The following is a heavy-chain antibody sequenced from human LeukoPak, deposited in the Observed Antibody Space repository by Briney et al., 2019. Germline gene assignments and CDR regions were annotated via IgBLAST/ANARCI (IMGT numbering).Heavy chain of an antibody. CDR1: GYTFTNNF. CDR3: ARDNSLRDTAWWFDP. CDR2: INPSGDNT. D-gene: IGHD5-24*01. Sequence: ASVKVSCKASGYTFTNNFMHWVRQAPGQGLEWIGIINPSGDNTWYAQKFQGRVTMTRDMATSTDYLEVNSLRSEDTAVYYCARDNSLRDTAWWFDPWGQGTLVTVSS. J-gene: IGHJ5*02. V-gene: IGHV1-46*01.